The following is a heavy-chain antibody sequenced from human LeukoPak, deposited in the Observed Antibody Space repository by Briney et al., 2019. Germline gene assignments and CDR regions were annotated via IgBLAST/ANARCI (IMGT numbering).Heavy chain of an antibody. V-gene: IGHV4-34*01. D-gene: IGHD6-13*01. Sequence: SETLSLTCAVYGGSFSGYYWSWIRQPPGKGLEWIGEINHSGSTNYNPSLKSRVTISVDTSKNQFSLKLSSVTAADTAVYYCARGIAAAGTWWFDPWGQGTLVTVSS. CDR3: ARGIAAAGTWWFDP. CDR2: INHSGST. CDR1: GGSFSGYY. J-gene: IGHJ5*02.